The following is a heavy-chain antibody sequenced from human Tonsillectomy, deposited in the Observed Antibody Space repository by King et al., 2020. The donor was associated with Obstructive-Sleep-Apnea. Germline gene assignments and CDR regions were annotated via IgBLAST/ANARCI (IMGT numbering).Heavy chain of an antibody. V-gene: IGHV1-2*02. CDR2: INPNSGGT. J-gene: IGHJ4*02. D-gene: IGHD2-2*01. Sequence: QLVQSGAEVKKPGASVKVSCKASAYTFTDYYMHWVRQAPGQGLEWMGWINPNSGGTNYAQKFQGRVTMTRDASITTAYMELSRLRSDDPAVYYCAGEYSTYWREEGLDYWGQGTLVTVSS. CDR3: AGEYSTYWREEGLDY. CDR1: AYTFTDYY.